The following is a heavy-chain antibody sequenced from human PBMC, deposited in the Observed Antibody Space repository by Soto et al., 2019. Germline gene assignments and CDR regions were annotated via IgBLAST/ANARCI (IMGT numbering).Heavy chain of an antibody. Sequence: GESLKISCKGSGYSFTSYWIGWVRQMPGKGLEWMGIIYPGDSDTRYSPSFQGQVTISADKSISTAYLQWSSLKASDTAMYYCARHSHHTLWFGELLYEFDPWGQGTLVTVSS. CDR2: IYPGDSDT. CDR1: GYSFTSYW. D-gene: IGHD3-10*01. J-gene: IGHJ5*02. V-gene: IGHV5-51*01. CDR3: ARHSHHTLWFGELLYEFDP.